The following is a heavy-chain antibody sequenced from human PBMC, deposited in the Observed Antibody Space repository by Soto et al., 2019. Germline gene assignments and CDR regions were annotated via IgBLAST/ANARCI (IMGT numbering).Heavy chain of an antibody. D-gene: IGHD5-18*01. CDR1: GCTFSRYE. CDR2: IKQDGTEN. Sequence: PGESLTLSCAASGCTFSRYEMNWGRHAPGKGLDWVANIKQDGTENNYVDSVKGRFTIYRDNVRKSLYPQMDSVRAEDTAVYFCARGDTPMITGMDSFDIWGQGTMVTVSS. CDR3: ARGDTPMITGMDSFDI. V-gene: IGHV3-7*01. J-gene: IGHJ3*02.